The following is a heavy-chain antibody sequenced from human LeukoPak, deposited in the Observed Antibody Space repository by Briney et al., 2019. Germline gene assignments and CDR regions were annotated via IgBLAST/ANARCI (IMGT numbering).Heavy chain of an antibody. CDR2: INPSGGST. D-gene: IGHD4-17*01. V-gene: IGHV1-46*01. CDR3: ARGYGDYAY. J-gene: IGHJ4*02. CDR1: GGTFSSYA. Sequence: ASVKVSCKASGGTFSSYAISWVRQAPGQGLEWMGIINPSGGSTTYAQKFQGRVTMTRDTSTSTVYMELSSLRSEDTTVYYCARGYGDYAYWGQGTLVTVSS.